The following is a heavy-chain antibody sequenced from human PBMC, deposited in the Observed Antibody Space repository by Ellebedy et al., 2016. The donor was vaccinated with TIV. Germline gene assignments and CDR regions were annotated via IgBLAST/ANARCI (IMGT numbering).Heavy chain of an antibody. D-gene: IGHD3-3*01. CDR2: INPNSGGT. CDR1: GYTFTGYY. J-gene: IGHJ4*02. Sequence: ASVKVSCXASGYTFTGYYMHWVRQAPGQGLEWMGWINPNSGGTNYAQKFQGRVTMTRDTSISTAYMELSRLRSDDTAVYYCARDRVDFWSGFYYWGQGTLVTVSS. CDR3: ARDRVDFWSGFYY. V-gene: IGHV1-2*02.